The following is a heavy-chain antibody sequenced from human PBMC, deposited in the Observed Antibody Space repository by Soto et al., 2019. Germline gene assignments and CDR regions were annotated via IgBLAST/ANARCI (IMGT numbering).Heavy chain of an antibody. CDR1: GFTFTSSA. Sequence: SVKVSCKASGFTFTSSAVQWVRQARGQRLEWIGWIVVGSGNTNYAQKFQERVTITRDMSTSTAYMELSSLRSEDTAVYYCAADDRYYDILTGYSRRRNYYYGMDVWGQGTTLTVSS. CDR2: IVVGSGNT. V-gene: IGHV1-58*01. J-gene: IGHJ6*02. CDR3: AADDRYYDILTGYSRRRNYYYGMDV. D-gene: IGHD3-9*01.